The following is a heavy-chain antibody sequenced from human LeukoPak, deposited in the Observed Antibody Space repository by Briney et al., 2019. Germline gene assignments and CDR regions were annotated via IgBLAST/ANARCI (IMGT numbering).Heavy chain of an antibody. Sequence: TSETLSLTCTVSGGSISSYYWSWIRQPPGKGLEWIGYIYYSGSTNYNPSLKSRVAISVDTSKNQFSLKLSSVTAADTAVYYCASGTTVTTFGYWGQGTLVTVSS. CDR2: IYYSGST. D-gene: IGHD4-17*01. CDR1: GGSISSYY. CDR3: ASGTTVTTFGY. J-gene: IGHJ4*02. V-gene: IGHV4-59*01.